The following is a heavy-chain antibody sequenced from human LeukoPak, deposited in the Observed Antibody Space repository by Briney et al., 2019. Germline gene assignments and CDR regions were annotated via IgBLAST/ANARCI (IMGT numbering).Heavy chain of an antibody. CDR1: GFTFSSYA. D-gene: IGHD2-2*01. CDR2: ISGSGGST. Sequence: GGSLRLSCAASGFTFSSYAMSWVRQAPGKGVERVSDISGSGGSTYSAHSVKGRFTISRDNSKNTLYLQMNSLRAEDTAVYYCAKSKVTQFTSTDYWGQGTLVTVSS. CDR3: AKSKVTQFTSTDY. V-gene: IGHV3-23*01. J-gene: IGHJ4*02.